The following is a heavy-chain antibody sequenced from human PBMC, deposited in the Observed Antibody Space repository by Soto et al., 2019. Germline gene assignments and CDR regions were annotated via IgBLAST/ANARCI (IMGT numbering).Heavy chain of an antibody. Sequence: PGGSLRLSCAASGFTFSSYAMSWVRQAPGKGLEWVSAISGSGGSTYYADSVKGRFTISRYNSKNTLYLQMNSLRAEDTAVYYCARARYSTSPFSTSDPWGQGPLVTLAS. CDR2: ISGSGGST. J-gene: IGHJ5*02. D-gene: IGHD6-6*01. CDR3: ARARYSTSPFSTSDP. V-gene: IGHV3-23*01. CDR1: GFTFSSYA.